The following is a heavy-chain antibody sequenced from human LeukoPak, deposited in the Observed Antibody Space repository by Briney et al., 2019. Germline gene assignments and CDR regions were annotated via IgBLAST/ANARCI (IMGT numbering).Heavy chain of an antibody. CDR1: GGSISSSSYY. J-gene: IGHJ4*02. D-gene: IGHD6-13*01. CDR2: IYYSGST. V-gene: IGHV4-39*07. Sequence: SETLSLTCTVSGGSISSSSYYWGWIRQPPGKGLEWIGSIYYSGSTYYNPSLKSRVTISVDTSKNQFSLKLSSVTAADTAVYYCATNTPIAVAGTQGNYWGQGMLVTVSS. CDR3: ATNTPIAVAGTQGNY.